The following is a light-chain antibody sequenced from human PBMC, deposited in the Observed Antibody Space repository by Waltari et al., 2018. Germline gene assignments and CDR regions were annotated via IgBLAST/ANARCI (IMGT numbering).Light chain of an antibody. J-gene: IGLJ3*02. CDR3: CSYAGSGTWV. CDR2: EGS. V-gene: IGLV2-23*01. CDR1: SSDVGSYDL. Sequence: QSALTQPASVSGSPGQSITISCTGTSSDVGSYDLVSWYQHPPDKAPKLMIYEGSKRPSGVSNRFSGSKSGDTASLTISGLQAEDETDYYCCSYAGSGTWVFGGGTKLTVL.